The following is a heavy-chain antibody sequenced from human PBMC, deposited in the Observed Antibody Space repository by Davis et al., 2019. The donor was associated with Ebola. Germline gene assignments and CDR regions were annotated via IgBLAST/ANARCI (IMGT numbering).Heavy chain of an antibody. CDR3: VRGSAVGVGVDY. J-gene: IGHJ4*02. Sequence: PGGSLRLSCAASGFTFSAHWIHWVRQAPGKGLEWVSLINRDASGTYYADSVKGRFTISRDNADNTLYLQMNSLRAEDTAVYYCVRGSAVGVGVDYWGQGTLVTVSS. D-gene: IGHD6-19*01. CDR2: INRDASGT. V-gene: IGHV3-74*01. CDR1: GFTFSAHW.